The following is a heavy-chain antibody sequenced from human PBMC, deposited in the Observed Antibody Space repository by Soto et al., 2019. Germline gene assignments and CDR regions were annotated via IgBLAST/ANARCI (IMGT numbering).Heavy chain of an antibody. CDR3: ARETLSYGYALDV. Sequence: GGSLRLSWAAPFFRFADYNIHWVGQAPGKGLEWVSLITWNGGNTYYADSLKGRFTISRDGTTKSVSLQMTSLKREDTGLYYCARETLSYGYALDVWGQGTTVTVSS. CDR1: FFRFADYN. D-gene: IGHD3-16*01. J-gene: IGHJ6*02. CDR2: ITWNGGNT. V-gene: IGHV3-43*01.